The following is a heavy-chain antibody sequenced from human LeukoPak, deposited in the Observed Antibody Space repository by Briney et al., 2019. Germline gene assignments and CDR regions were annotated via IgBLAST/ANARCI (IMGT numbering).Heavy chain of an antibody. Sequence: GGSLRLSCAASGFTFSSYWMHWVRHAPGKGLVWVSRINSDGSSTSYADSVKGRFTISRDNAKNTLYLQMNSLRAEDTAVYYCARDLADSGYDYHYYYYMDVWSKGTTVTVSS. D-gene: IGHD5-12*01. V-gene: IGHV3-74*01. CDR2: INSDGSST. CDR1: GFTFSSYW. J-gene: IGHJ6*03. CDR3: ARDLADSGYDYHYYYYMDV.